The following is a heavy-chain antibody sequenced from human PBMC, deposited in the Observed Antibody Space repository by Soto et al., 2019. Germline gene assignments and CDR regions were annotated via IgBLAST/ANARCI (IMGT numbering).Heavy chain of an antibody. CDR2: INTGNGNT. CDR3: ACPTLGYDSSGYYHY. Sequence: QVQLVQSGAEVKKPGASVKVSCKTSGYTFTRYPMHWVHQAPGQRLEWMGWINTGNGNTKYSQKFQGRVTITRDTSARTAYMELSSLRSEDTAVYYCACPTLGYDSSGYYHYWGQGTLVTVSS. CDR1: GYTFTRYP. D-gene: IGHD3-22*01. J-gene: IGHJ4*02. V-gene: IGHV1-3*04.